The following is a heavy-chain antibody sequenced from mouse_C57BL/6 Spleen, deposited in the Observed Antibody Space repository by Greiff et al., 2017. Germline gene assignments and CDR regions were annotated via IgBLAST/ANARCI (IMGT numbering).Heavy chain of an antibody. CDR1: GFSLTSYG. D-gene: IGHD3-3*01. Sequence: VQLQESGPGLVAPSQSLSITCTVSGFSLTSYGVSWVRQPPGQGLEWLGVIWGDGSTNYHSALISRLSISKDNSKSQVCLKLNSLQTDDTATFYCAKAGTGYAMDYWGQGTSVTVSS. CDR2: IWGDGST. J-gene: IGHJ4*01. CDR3: AKAGTGYAMDY. V-gene: IGHV2-3*01.